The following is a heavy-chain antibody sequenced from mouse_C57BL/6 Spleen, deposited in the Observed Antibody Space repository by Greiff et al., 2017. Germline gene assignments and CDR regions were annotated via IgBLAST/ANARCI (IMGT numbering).Heavy chain of an antibody. Sequence: EVKVVESGGGLVQPGGSMKLSCVASGFTFSNYWMNWVRQSPEKGLEWVAQIRLKSDNYATHYAESVKGRFTISRDDSKSSVYLQMNNLRAEDTGIYYCTGNGYYSAWFAYWGQGTLVTVSA. V-gene: IGHV6-3*01. D-gene: IGHD2-3*01. CDR2: IRLKSDNYAT. CDR3: TGNGYYSAWFAY. CDR1: GFTFSNYW. J-gene: IGHJ3*01.